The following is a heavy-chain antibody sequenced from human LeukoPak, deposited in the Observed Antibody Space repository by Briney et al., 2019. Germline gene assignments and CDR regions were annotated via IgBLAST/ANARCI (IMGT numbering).Heavy chain of an antibody. D-gene: IGHD4-11*01. CDR2: MNPNSGNT. V-gene: IGHV1-8*01. CDR3: ARLDRHDYTFY. Sequence: ASVKVSCKASGYTFTSYDINWVRQATGQGLAWMGWMNPNSGNTGYAQKFQGRVTMTRNTSISTAYMELSSLRSEDTAVYYCARLDRHDYTFYWGQGTLVIVSS. CDR1: GYTFTSYD. J-gene: IGHJ4*02.